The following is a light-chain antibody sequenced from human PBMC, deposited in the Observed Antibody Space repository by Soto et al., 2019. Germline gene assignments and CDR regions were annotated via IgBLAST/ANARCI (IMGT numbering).Light chain of an antibody. V-gene: IGKV4-1*01. J-gene: IGKJ1*01. CDR3: QQYYSTPQT. CDR2: WAS. Sequence: DIVMTQSPDSLAVSLGERATINCKSSQSVLYRSNNKNYLAWYQQKPGQPPKLLIYWASTRESGVPDRFSGSGSGTDFTLTTSSLQAEDVAVYYCQQYYSTPQTFGQGTKVDIK. CDR1: QSVLYRSNNKNY.